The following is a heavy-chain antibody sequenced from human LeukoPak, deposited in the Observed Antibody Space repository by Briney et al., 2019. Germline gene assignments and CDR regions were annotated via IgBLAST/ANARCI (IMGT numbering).Heavy chain of an antibody. Sequence: ASVKVSCKASGYTFTSFGISWVRQAPGQGLEWMGWISVYNGYTNINYAQRLQGRVTLTTDTSTSTAYMELRSLRSDDTAMYYCARFPDSSGYYFDYWGQGTLVTVSS. J-gene: IGHJ4*02. D-gene: IGHD3-22*01. CDR2: ISVYNGYTNI. V-gene: IGHV1-18*01. CDR1: GYTFTSFG. CDR3: ARFPDSSGYYFDY.